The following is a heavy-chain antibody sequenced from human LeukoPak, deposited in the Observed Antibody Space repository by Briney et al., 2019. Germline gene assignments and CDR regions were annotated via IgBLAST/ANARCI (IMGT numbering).Heavy chain of an antibody. CDR3: AREEDYRVAFDI. D-gene: IGHD4-11*01. J-gene: IGHJ3*02. CDR2: ISSNGGST. V-gene: IGHV3-64*01. Sequence: VGSLRLSCAASGFTFSSYAMHWVRQAPGKGLEYVSAISSNGGSTYYANSVKGRFTISRDNSKNTLYLQMGSLRAEDMAVYYCAREEDYRVAFDIWGQGTMVTVSS. CDR1: GFTFSSYA.